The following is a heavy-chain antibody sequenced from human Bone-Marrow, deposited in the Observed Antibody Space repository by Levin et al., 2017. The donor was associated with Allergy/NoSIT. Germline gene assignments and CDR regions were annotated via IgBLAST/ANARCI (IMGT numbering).Heavy chain of an antibody. V-gene: IGHV2-70*01. J-gene: IGHJ6*02. CDR1: GFSLSTSGMC. D-gene: IGHD4-23*01. CDR3: ARMFYGGNFDYYGMDV. CDR2: IDWDDDK. Sequence: SGPTLVKPTQTLTLTCTFSGFSLSTSGMCVSWIRQPPGKALEWLALIDWDDDKYYSTSLKTRLTISKDTSKNQVVLTMTNMDPVDTATYYCARMFYGGNFDYYGMDVWGQGTTVTVSS.